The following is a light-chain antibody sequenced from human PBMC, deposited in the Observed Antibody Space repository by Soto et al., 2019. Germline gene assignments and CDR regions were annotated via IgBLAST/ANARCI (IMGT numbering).Light chain of an antibody. CDR3: SSYAGTSTYV. CDR2: EGN. CDR1: RSDSGSYNL. V-gene: IGLV2-23*01. Sequence: QSALTQPASVSGSPGQSITISCTGTRSDSGSYNLVSWYQHLPDKAPKLMIYEGNTRPSGVSNRFSGSKSDNTASLTISGLQPEDEAVYFCSSYAGTSTYVFGSGTKVTVL. J-gene: IGLJ1*01.